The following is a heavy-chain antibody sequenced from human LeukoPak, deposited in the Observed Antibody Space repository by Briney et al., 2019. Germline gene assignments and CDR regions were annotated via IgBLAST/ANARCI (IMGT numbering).Heavy chain of an antibody. D-gene: IGHD1-26*01. Sequence: PGGSLRLSCAASGFTFSSYSMSWVRQAPGKGREWVSWISSSSSYIYYADSVKGRFTISRDNAKNSLYLQMNSLRAEDTALYYCAREGSGSYSFDYWGQGTLVTVSS. CDR1: GFTFSSYS. V-gene: IGHV3-21*04. CDR3: AREGSGSYSFDY. J-gene: IGHJ4*02. CDR2: ISSSSSYI.